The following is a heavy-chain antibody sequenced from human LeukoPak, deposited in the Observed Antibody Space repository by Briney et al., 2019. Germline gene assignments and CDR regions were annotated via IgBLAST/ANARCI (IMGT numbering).Heavy chain of an antibody. Sequence: SVKVSCKASGGTFSSYAISWVRQAPGQGLEWMGGIIPIFGTANYAQKFQGRVTTTTDESTSTAYMELSSLRSEDTAVYYCASSLPLRYCSSTSCYSHAFDIWGQGTMVTVSS. D-gene: IGHD2-2*02. CDR3: ASSLPLRYCSSTSCYSHAFDI. CDR2: IIPIFGTA. V-gene: IGHV1-69*05. CDR1: GGTFSSYA. J-gene: IGHJ3*02.